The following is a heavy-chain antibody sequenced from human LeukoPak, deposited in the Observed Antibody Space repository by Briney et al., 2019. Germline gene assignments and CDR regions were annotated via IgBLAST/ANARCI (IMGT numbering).Heavy chain of an antibody. CDR2: INQDGSEK. CDR1: KFTFSGYW. V-gene: IGHV3-7*03. Sequence: GGSLRLSCAASKFTFSGYWMTWVRQAPGKGLEWVANINQDGSEKYCVDSVKGRFTISRDNAKNSVYLQMDSLRAEDTAIYYCTRGRGWCDYWGRGTLVTVSS. CDR3: TRGRGWCDY. J-gene: IGHJ4*02. D-gene: IGHD6-19*01.